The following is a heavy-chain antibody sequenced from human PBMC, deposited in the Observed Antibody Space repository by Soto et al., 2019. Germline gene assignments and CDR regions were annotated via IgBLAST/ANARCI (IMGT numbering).Heavy chain of an antibody. CDR1: GGSFSGYY. D-gene: IGHD3-3*01. V-gene: IGHV4-34*01. J-gene: IGHJ4*02. CDR3: ARGRGYDFWSGYYACDY. Sequence: QVQLQQWGAGLLKPSETLSLTCAVYGGSFSGYYWSWIRQPPGKGLEWIGEINHSGSTNYNPSLKSRVTISVDTSKNQFSLKLSSVTAAETAVYYCARGRGYDFWSGYYACDYWGQGTLVTVSS. CDR2: INHSGST.